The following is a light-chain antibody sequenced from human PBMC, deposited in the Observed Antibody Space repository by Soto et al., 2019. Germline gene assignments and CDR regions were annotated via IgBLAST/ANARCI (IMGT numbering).Light chain of an antibody. Sequence: EIVLTQSPGTLSLSPGERATLSCRASQSVSSYLAWYQQKPGQAPRLLIYDASNRATGIPARFSGSGSGRDFTLTISSLEPEDFAVYYCQQRSNWPPTFGQG. J-gene: IGKJ1*01. CDR3: QQRSNWPPT. V-gene: IGKV3-11*02. CDR2: DAS. CDR1: QSVSSY.